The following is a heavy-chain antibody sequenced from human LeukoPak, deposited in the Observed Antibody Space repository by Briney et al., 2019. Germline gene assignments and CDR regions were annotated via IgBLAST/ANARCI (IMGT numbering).Heavy chain of an antibody. Sequence: GGSLRLSCAASGFAFSSHAMTWVRQAPGKGLEWVSSISGSAEKTYYADSVKGRLTISRDSSQKILNLQMDSLRVEDTAIYYCARGSTYDFWSGDALDVWGQGTMVTVAS. CDR3: ARGSTYDFWSGDALDV. D-gene: IGHD3-3*01. J-gene: IGHJ3*01. CDR2: ISGSAEKT. V-gene: IGHV3-23*01. CDR1: GFAFSSHA.